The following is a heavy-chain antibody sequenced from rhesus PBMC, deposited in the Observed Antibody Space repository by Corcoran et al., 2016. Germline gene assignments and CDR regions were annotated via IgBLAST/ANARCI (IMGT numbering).Heavy chain of an antibody. CDR3: ARLKRSNSLDV. J-gene: IGHJ5-2*02. CDR2: IYGIGGST. V-gene: IGHV4-160*01. Sequence: QVQLQESGPGLVKPSETLSLTCAASGGSISGYSWNWFRQPPGKGREWIERIYGIGGSTDYNPSFKSRVTISIDTSKNHFSLKLSAGTAAETAVYYCARLKRSNSLDVWGRGVLVTVSS. CDR1: GGSISGYS.